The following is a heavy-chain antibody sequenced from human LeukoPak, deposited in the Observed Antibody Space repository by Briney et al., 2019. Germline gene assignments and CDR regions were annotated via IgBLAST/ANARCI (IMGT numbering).Heavy chain of an antibody. CDR2: VSGSGGNI. CDR3: AKDRTVGASYWYFDL. D-gene: IGHD1-26*01. J-gene: IGHJ2*01. V-gene: IGHV3-23*01. CDR1: GFTFKSYA. Sequence: GGSLRLSCSASGFTFKSYAMHWVRQAPGKRLEWVSGVSGSGGNIHYADSVKGRFTISRDSSRNTLFLHMNTLRAEDTAIYYCAKDRTVGASYWYFDLWGRGTLVTVSS.